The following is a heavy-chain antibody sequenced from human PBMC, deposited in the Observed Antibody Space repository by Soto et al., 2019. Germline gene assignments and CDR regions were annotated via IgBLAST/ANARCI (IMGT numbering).Heavy chain of an antibody. V-gene: IGHV3-74*03. CDR3: ATLNRFGSDY. Sequence: GSLRLSCAASGXTFSNFCMHWVRQAPGKGLVWVSRIYSDGSGPMYADSVKGRFTISRDNAKSTLYLQMNSLRAEDTAVYYCATLNRFGSDYWGRGTLGTVSS. D-gene: IGHD5-18*01. CDR1: GXTFSNFC. CDR2: IYSDGSGP. J-gene: IGHJ4*02.